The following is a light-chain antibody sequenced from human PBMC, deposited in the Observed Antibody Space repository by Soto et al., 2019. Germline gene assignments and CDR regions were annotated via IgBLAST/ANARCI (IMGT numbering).Light chain of an antibody. V-gene: IGKV3-20*01. CDR2: GAS. CDR1: QSVTSN. Sequence: EIVMTQAPATLSMSPGERATLSCRSSQSVTSNLAWYQQXPGXAPXXLIHGASNRATGIPDRLSGSGSGTDFTLTISRLEPEDFAVYYCQQYGSSGTFGQGTKVDIK. J-gene: IGKJ1*01. CDR3: QQYGSSGT.